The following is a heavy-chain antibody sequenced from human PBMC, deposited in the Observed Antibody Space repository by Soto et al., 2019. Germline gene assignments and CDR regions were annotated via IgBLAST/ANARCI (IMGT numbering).Heavy chain of an antibody. V-gene: IGHV1-18*01. Sequence: QVQLVQSGTEVKKPGASVKVSCKASGYTFTTYVVSWVRQAPGLGLEWMAWISPYNGATEYARKFQGRVTVTTDTFTSTAYMELRSRSSDDSAVYYFATTGKEADGEFDFWGQGTLVTVSS. CDR3: ATTGKEADGEFDF. D-gene: IGHD6-13*01. J-gene: IGHJ4*02. CDR2: ISPYNGAT. CDR1: GYTFTTYV.